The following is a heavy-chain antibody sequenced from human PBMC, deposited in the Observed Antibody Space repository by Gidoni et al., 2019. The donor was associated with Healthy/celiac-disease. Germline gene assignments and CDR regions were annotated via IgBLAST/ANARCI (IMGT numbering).Heavy chain of an antibody. CDR3: ARDYSGYDAFDY. D-gene: IGHD5-12*01. Sequence: QAQRVESGGGVVQTGRSLRLSCAEYGFTFSSYGMHWVGKAPGKGLEWVSVIGYDGSNKYYADSVKGRFTISRDNSKNTLYLQMNSLGAEDTAVYYCARDYSGYDAFDYWGQGTLVTVSS. V-gene: IGHV3-33*01. J-gene: IGHJ4*02. CDR1: GFTFSSYG. CDR2: IGYDGSNK.